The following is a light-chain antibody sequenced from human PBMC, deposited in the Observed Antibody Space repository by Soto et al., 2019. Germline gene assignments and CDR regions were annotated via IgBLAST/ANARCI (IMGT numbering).Light chain of an antibody. Sequence: EIVLTQSPATLSLSPGERATLSCRASQSVSSYLAWYQQKPGQAPRLLIYDASNRATGIPARFSGSGSGTDFTLIINRLDPEDFAVYYCQQYGRSPPWTFGQGTKVDI. CDR1: QSVSSY. V-gene: IGKV3-20*01. J-gene: IGKJ1*01. CDR3: QQYGRSPPWT. CDR2: DAS.